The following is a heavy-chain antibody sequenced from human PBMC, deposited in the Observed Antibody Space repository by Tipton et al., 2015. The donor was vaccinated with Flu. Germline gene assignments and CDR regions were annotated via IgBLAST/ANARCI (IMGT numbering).Heavy chain of an antibody. CDR2: IYHSGST. D-gene: IGHD5-24*01. J-gene: IGHJ4*02. V-gene: IGHV4-38-2*01. Sequence: LSCAVSGYSISSGYYWGWIRQPPGKGLEWIGSIYHSGSTYYNPSLKSRVTISVDTSKNQFSLKLSSVTAADTAVYYCARQSPKGWLHHEYYFDYWGQGTLVTVSS. CDR1: GYSISSGYY. CDR3: ARQSPKGWLHHEYYFDY.